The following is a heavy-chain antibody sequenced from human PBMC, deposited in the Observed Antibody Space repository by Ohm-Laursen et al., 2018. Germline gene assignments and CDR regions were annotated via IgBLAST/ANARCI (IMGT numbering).Heavy chain of an antibody. CDR3: AKDLGPSPRWLQFA. Sequence: SLRLSCSASGLTLTNYAMIWVRQAPGKGLKWVSAISGSGSTLYADSVKGRFTIFRDNSKNTLFLQMNTLRAKDTAVYYCAKDLGPSPRWLQFAWGQGTLVTVSS. D-gene: IGHD5-24*01. V-gene: IGHV3-23*01. CDR1: GLTLTNYA. CDR2: ISGSGST. J-gene: IGHJ5*02.